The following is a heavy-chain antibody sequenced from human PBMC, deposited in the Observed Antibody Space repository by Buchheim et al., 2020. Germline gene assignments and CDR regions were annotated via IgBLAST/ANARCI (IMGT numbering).Heavy chain of an antibody. J-gene: IGHJ4*02. CDR2: INPSAGST. D-gene: IGHD3-3*01. V-gene: IGHV1-46*01. CDR1: GYTFTSYY. CDR3: ARELGSGNTDY. Sequence: QVQLVQSGAEVKKPGASVKVSCKASGYTFTSYYIHWVRQAPGQGLEWMAMINPSAGSTSSAQRFQGRVTLTRDTSTNTVYMELSSLGSEDTAVYYCARELGSGNTDYWGQGTL.